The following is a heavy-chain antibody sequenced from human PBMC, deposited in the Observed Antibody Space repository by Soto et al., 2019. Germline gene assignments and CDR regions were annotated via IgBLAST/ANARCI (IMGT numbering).Heavy chain of an antibody. J-gene: IGHJ6*02. V-gene: IGHV3-33*01. CDR2: IWYDGSNK. CDR1: GFTFSSYG. Sequence: GGSLRLSCAASGFTFSSYGMHWVRQAPGKGLEWVAVIWYDGSNKYYADSVKGRFTISRDNSKNTLYLQLNSLRAEDTAVYYCAREPTSYDYYYYGMDVWGQGTTVTVSS. D-gene: IGHD2-2*01. CDR3: AREPTSYDYYYYGMDV.